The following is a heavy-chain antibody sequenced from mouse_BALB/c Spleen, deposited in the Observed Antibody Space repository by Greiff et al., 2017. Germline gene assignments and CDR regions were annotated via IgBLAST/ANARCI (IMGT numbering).Heavy chain of an antibody. Sequence: VQLQQSGAELVRSGASVKLSCTASGFNIKDYYMHWVKQRPEQGLEWIGWIDPENGDTEYAPKFQGKATMTADTSSNTAYLQLSSLTSEDTAVYYCNAPYDGYYAYAMDYWGQGTSVTVSS. J-gene: IGHJ4*01. CDR3: NAPYDGYYAYAMDY. CDR2: IDPENGDT. V-gene: IGHV14-4*02. CDR1: GFNIKDYY. D-gene: IGHD2-3*01.